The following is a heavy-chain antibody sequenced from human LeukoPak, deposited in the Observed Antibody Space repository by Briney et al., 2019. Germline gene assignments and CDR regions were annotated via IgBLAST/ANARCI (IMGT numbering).Heavy chain of an antibody. J-gene: IGHJ4*02. D-gene: IGHD6-13*01. V-gene: IGHV4-34*01. Sequence: PSETLSLTCAVYGGSFSGYYWSWIRQPPGKGLEWIGEISHSGSTNYNPSLKSRVTISVDTSKNQFSLKLSSVTAADTAVYYCAISSWHQIQTSDYWGQGTLVTVSS. CDR3: AISSWHQIQTSDY. CDR1: GGSFSGYY. CDR2: ISHSGST.